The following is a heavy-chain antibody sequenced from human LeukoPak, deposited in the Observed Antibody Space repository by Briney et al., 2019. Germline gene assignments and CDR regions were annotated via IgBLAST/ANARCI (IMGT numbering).Heavy chain of an antibody. CDR1: GFTFSSYA. D-gene: IGHD5-24*01. J-gene: IGHJ4*02. CDR3: AKSGYNRFDY. CDR2: ISGSGSSGGST. V-gene: IGHV3-23*01. Sequence: GSLRLSCVASGFTFSSYAMSWVRQAPGKGLEWVSAISGSGSSGGSTYYADSVKGRFTISRDNSKNTLYLQMNSLRAEDTAVYYCAKSGYNRFDYWGQGTLVTVSS.